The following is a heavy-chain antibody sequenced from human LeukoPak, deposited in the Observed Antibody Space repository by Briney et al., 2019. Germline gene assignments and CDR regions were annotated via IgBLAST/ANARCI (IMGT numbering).Heavy chain of an antibody. Sequence: GGSLRLSCAASGFTFSSYGMHWVRQAPGKGLEWVAVIWYDGSNKYYADSVKGRFTISRDNSKNTLYLQMNSLRAEDTAVYYCARDGHSSGWYYFDYWGQGTLVTVSP. J-gene: IGHJ4*02. CDR3: ARDGHSSGWYYFDY. D-gene: IGHD6-19*01. CDR1: GFTFSSYG. CDR2: IWYDGSNK. V-gene: IGHV3-33*01.